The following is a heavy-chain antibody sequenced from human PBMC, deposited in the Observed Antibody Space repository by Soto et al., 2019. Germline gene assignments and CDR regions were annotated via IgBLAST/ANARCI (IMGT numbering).Heavy chain of an antibody. J-gene: IGHJ5*02. CDR1: GGSFSGYY. V-gene: IGHV4-34*01. Sequence: QVQLQQWGAGLLKPSETLSLTCAVYGGSFSGYYWSWIRQPPGKGLEWIGEINHSGSTNYNPSLKSRVTISVETSKNQCSLKLSSVTAADTAVYYCARGRQSDDFLSGYYRFVPWGQGTLVTVSS. CDR3: ARGRQSDDFLSGYYRFVP. CDR2: INHSGST. D-gene: IGHD3-3*01.